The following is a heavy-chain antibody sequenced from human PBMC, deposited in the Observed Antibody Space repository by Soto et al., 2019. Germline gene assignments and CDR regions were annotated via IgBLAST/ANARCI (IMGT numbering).Heavy chain of an antibody. D-gene: IGHD6-19*01. J-gene: IGHJ4*02. Sequence: DVQLVESGGGLVQPGRSLRLSCAASGFTFDDYAMHWVRQAPGKGLEWVSGISWNSGSIGYADSVKGRFTISRDNAKNSLYLQMNSLRAEDTALYYCAAGDSGWPFDYWGQGTLVTVSS. CDR3: AAGDSGWPFDY. CDR2: ISWNSGSI. CDR1: GFTFDDYA. V-gene: IGHV3-9*01.